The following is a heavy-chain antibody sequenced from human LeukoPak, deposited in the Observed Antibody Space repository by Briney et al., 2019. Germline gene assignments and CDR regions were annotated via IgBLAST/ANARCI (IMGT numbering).Heavy chain of an antibody. CDR1: GYTFTSYG. J-gene: IGHJ4*02. CDR2: INAYNGNT. V-gene: IGHV1-18*04. CDR3: ARVEDRDYVWGSYRLADY. D-gene: IGHD3-16*02. Sequence: GASVKVSCKASGYTFTSYGISWVRQAPGQGLEWMGWINAYNGNTNYPQKLQGRVTMTTETSTSTAFMEVRSLRSDDTAVYYCARVEDRDYVWGSYRLADYWGQGTLVTVSS.